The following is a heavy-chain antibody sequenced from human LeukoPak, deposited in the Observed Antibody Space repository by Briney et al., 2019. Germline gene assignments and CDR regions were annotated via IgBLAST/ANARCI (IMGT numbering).Heavy chain of an antibody. Sequence: NPGGSLRLSCAASGFTFSSYAMSWVRQAPGKGLEWVSAISGSGGSTYYADSVKGRFTISRDNSKNTLYLQMNSLRAEDTAVYYCARSVWSGSYFDYWGQGTLVTVSS. CDR3: ARSVWSGSYFDY. CDR1: GFTFSSYA. CDR2: ISGSGGST. V-gene: IGHV3-23*01. D-gene: IGHD3-10*01. J-gene: IGHJ4*02.